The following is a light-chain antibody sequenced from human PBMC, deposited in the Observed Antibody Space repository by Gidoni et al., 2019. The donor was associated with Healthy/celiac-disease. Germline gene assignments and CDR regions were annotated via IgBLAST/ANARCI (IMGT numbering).Light chain of an antibody. J-gene: IGKJ2*01. CDR3: QQRKT. Sequence: EIVLTQSPATLSLSPGERATHSCRASQSVSSYLAWYQQKPGQAPRLLIYDASNRATGIPARFSGSGSGTDFTLTISSLEPEDFAVYYCQQRKTFGQGTKLEIK. CDR1: QSVSSY. CDR2: DAS. V-gene: IGKV3-11*01.